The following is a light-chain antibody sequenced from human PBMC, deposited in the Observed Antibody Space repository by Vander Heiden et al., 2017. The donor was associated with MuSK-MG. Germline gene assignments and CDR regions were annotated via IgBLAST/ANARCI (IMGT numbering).Light chain of an antibody. CDR1: QSVNSN. CDR2: DAS. J-gene: IGKJ2*01. Sequence: EIVMTQSPATLSVSPGERATLSCRASQSVNSNLAWYQQKPGQAPRLLIYDASTRATSVPARFSGSGSGTEFTLTISSLQSEDFAVYYCQQYKNWPPEYTFGQGTKLEIK. V-gene: IGKV3-15*01. CDR3: QQYKNWPPEYT.